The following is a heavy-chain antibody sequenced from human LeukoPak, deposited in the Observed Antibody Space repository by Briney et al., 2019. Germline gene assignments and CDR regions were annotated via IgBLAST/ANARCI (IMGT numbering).Heavy chain of an antibody. CDR3: ARHFGGSTSNAFDI. CDR1: GYSFTSYW. V-gene: IGHV5-51*01. D-gene: IGHD2-2*01. J-gene: IGHJ3*02. CDR2: NYPGDSDA. Sequence: PGEPLKISCKGSGYSFTSYWIGWVRQIPGKGLEWMGLNYPGDSDARYSPSFQGQVTISADKSITTAYLQWSSLKASDTAMYYCARHFGGSTSNAFDIWGQGTMVTVSS.